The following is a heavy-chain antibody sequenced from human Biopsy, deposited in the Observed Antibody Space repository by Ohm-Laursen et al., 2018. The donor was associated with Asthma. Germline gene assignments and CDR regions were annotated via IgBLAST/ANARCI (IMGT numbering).Heavy chain of an antibody. CDR3: ARWGSFGFDY. Sequence: TLSLTCPVSGGSISSGGCYWSWIRQHPGKGLEWIGYIYYSGSTYYNPSLKSRVTISVDTSKNQFSLNLSSVTAADTAVYYCARWGSFGFDYWGQGTLVTVSS. V-gene: IGHV4-31*03. CDR1: GGSISSGGCY. CDR2: IYYSGST. J-gene: IGHJ4*02. D-gene: IGHD7-27*01.